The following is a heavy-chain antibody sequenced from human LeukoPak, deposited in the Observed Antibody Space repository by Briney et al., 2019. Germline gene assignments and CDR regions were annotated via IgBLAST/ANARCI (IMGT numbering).Heavy chain of an antibody. CDR2: IWYDGSNK. D-gene: IGHD3-10*01. Sequence: GGSLRLSCAASGFTFSSYGMHWVRQAPGKGLEWVAVIWYDGSNKYYADSVKGRFTISRDNSKNTLYLQMNSLRAEDTAVYYCATYYYGSGSYYSYAFGIWGQGTMVTVSS. CDR3: ATYYYGSGSYYSYAFGI. J-gene: IGHJ3*02. V-gene: IGHV3-33*01. CDR1: GFTFSSYG.